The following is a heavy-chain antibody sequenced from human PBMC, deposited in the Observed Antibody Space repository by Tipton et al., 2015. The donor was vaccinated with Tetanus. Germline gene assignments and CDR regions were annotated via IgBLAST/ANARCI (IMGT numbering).Heavy chain of an antibody. CDR3: ARDYPDFDY. Sequence: SLRLSCTASGFTFSDFYMGWIRQAPGKGLEWVSYLNPSGTSTYYADSVKGRFTISRDNTKNSLFLQMNNLGAEDTAVYYCARDYPDFDYWGQGTLVTVSS. J-gene: IGHJ4*02. CDR1: GFTFSDFY. CDR2: LNPSGTST. V-gene: IGHV3-11*01. D-gene: IGHD3-16*02.